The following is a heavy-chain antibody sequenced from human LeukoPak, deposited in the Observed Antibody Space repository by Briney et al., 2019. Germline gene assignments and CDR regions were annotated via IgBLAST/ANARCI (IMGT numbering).Heavy chain of an antibody. V-gene: IGHV4-61*02. D-gene: IGHD3-22*01. CDR3: ARSYDISAYQARGFHY. CDR2: VHSGGS. Sequence: KTSETLSLTCTVSGGSISSGSYHWNWIRQPAGKALEWIGRVHSGGSDYNPSLKSRVTISEDTPKNQFALKLSSVTAADTAVYYCARSYDISAYQARGFHYWGQGILFTVSS. CDR1: GGSISSGSYH. J-gene: IGHJ4*02.